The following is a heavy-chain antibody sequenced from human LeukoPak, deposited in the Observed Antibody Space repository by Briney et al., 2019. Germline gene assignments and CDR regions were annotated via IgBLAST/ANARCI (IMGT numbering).Heavy chain of an antibody. D-gene: IGHD6-6*01. CDR3: AREEDSSTIRSSHDMDV. CDR2: ISSGGTYI. Sequence: GGSLRLSCATSGFTFSIYTMNWVRQAPGKGLEWVSCISSGGTYIYNADSVKGRFTTSRDNAKNSLYLQMNNLRAEDTAVYYCAREEDSSTIRSSHDMDVWGQGTTVTVSS. V-gene: IGHV3-21*01. CDR1: GFTFSIYT. J-gene: IGHJ6*02.